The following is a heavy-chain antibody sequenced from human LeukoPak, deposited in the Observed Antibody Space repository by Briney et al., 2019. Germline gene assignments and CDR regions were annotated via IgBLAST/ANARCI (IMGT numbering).Heavy chain of an antibody. D-gene: IGHD2-2*01. CDR1: GYTFTIYG. V-gene: IGHV1-18*01. CDR3: ARDRRLFCSSTSCHPFDP. J-gene: IGHJ5*02. CDR2: IYAYNGNT. Sequence: ASVKVSCRASGYTFTIYGISWVRQAPGQGLAWLGWIYAYNGNTNYAEKLQGRVTMTTDTSTSTAYLELRSLRSDDTAVYYCARDRRLFCSSTSCHPFDPWGQGTLVTVSS.